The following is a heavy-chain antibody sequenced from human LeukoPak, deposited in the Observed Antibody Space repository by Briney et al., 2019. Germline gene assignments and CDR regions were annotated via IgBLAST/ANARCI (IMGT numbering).Heavy chain of an antibody. CDR1: GGTFSSYA. D-gene: IGHD5-12*01. V-gene: IGHV1-69*04. J-gene: IGHJ6*02. CDR2: IIPILGIA. Sequence: GSSVKVSCKASGGTFSSYAISWVRQAPGQGLEWIGRIIPILGIANYAQKFQGRVTITADKSTSTAYMELSSLRSEDTAVYYCARGEVVATKTRYYYYGMDVWGQGTTVTVSS. CDR3: ARGEVVATKTRYYYYGMDV.